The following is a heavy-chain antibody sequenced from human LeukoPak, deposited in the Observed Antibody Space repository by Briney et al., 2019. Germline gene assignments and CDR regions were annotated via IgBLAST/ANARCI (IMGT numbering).Heavy chain of an antibody. D-gene: IGHD1-26*01. CDR2: ISGSGGST. V-gene: IGHV3-23*01. Sequence: GGSLRLSCAASGFTFSSYGMSWVRQAPGKGLEWVSAISGSGGSTYYADSVKGRFTISRDNSKNTLYLQMNSLRAEDTAVYYCAKSGWELLNYYYMDVWGKGTTVTVSS. J-gene: IGHJ6*03. CDR1: GFTFSSYG. CDR3: AKSGWELLNYYYMDV.